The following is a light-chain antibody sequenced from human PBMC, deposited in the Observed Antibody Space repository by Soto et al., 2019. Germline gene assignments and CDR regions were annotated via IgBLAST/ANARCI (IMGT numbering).Light chain of an antibody. Sequence: QSALTQPPSASGSPGQSVTISCTGTSSDVGGYKYVSWYQQHPGKAPKLMIYEVSKRPSGVPDRFSGSKSGNTASLTVSGLQAEDEADYYCSSYAGRNNWVFGGGTKLPVL. CDR3: SSYAGRNNWV. V-gene: IGLV2-8*01. J-gene: IGLJ3*02. CDR1: SSDVGGYKY. CDR2: EVS.